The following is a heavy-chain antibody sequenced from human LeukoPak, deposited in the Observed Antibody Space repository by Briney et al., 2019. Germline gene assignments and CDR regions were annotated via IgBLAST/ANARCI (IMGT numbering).Heavy chain of an antibody. Sequence: PGRSLRLSCAASGFTFDDYAMHWVRQAPGKGLEWVSGISWNSGSIGYADSVKGRFTISRDNAKNSLYLQMNSLRAEDTALYYCAKDSSSSWYGRVDYWGQGTLVTVSS. CDR1: GFTFDDYA. CDR2: ISWNSGSI. V-gene: IGHV3-9*01. J-gene: IGHJ4*02. D-gene: IGHD6-13*01. CDR3: AKDSSSSWYGRVDY.